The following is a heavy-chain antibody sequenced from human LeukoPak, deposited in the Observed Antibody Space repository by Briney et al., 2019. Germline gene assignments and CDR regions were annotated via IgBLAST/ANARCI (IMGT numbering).Heavy chain of an antibody. D-gene: IGHD3-10*01. V-gene: IGHV3-23*01. CDR1: GFIFNNYG. CDR3: ARSPRIIIVRGLISYYFYMDV. Sequence: GGSLRLSCAASGFIFNNYGLVWVRQAPGKGLEWVSAISNDGGGTTYADFVKGRFSVSRDNSKNTLFLQMNSLRAEDTALYYCARSPRIIIVRGLISYYFYMDVWGKGTTVTVSS. J-gene: IGHJ6*03. CDR2: ISNDGGGT.